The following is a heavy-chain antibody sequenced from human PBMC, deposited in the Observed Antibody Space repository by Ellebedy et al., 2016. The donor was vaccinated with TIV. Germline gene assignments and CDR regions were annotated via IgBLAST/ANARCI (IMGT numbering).Heavy chain of an antibody. V-gene: IGHV3-30*18. Sequence: GESLKISCSGSGFTFSSSDMHWVRQAPGKGLEWVAVISFGGSNKYYADSVKGRFTVSRDNSKNSLYLQMNSLGAEDTAVYYCAKERKENGFESWGQGTRVTVSS. CDR3: AKERKENGFES. J-gene: IGHJ5*01. CDR1: GFTFSSSD. CDR2: ISFGGSNK.